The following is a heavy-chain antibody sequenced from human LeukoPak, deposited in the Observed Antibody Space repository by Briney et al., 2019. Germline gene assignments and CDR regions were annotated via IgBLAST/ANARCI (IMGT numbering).Heavy chain of an antibody. Sequence: ASLKVSCKASGYTFTMYYIHWVRQAPGQGLEWMGMINPSDGATTYAQRFPARVTMTRDMSTTTAYMDLRGLIFEDTAVYLCARELRGGLSGNLGVLFASYYTYYYMDVWGRGTTVTVSS. CDR3: ARELRGGLSGNLGVLFASYYTYYYMDV. D-gene: IGHD3-16*01. V-gene: IGHV1-46*01. CDR1: GYTFTMYY. J-gene: IGHJ6*03. CDR2: INPSDGAT.